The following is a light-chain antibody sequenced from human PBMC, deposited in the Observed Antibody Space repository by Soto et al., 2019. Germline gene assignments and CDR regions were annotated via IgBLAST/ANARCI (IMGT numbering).Light chain of an antibody. CDR2: DAS. CDR1: QSISRW. V-gene: IGKV1-5*01. Sequence: DIPITQSPSTLSASVGNRVTTTCRASQSISRWLAWYQQRPGKAPKILIFDASTLKSGVPSRFSGSGSGTEFTLTISSLQPDDFATYYCQQYSSYSTWTFGQGTKVDIK. J-gene: IGKJ1*01. CDR3: QQYSSYSTWT.